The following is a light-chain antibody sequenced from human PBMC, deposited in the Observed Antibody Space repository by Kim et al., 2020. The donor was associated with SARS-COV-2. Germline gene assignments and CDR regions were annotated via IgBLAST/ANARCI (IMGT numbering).Light chain of an antibody. CDR2: GAS. CDR1: QSVSSN. Sequence: EIVMTQSPATLSVSPGERATLSCRASQSVSSNLALYQQKPGQAPRLLIYGASTRATGIPARFSGSGSGTEFTLTISSLQSEDFAVYYCQQYNNWPPWTFGQGTKVDIK. V-gene: IGKV3-15*01. CDR3: QQYNNWPPWT. J-gene: IGKJ1*01.